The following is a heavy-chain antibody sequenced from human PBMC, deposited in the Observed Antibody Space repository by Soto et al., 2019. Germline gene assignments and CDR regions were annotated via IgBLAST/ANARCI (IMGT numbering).Heavy chain of an antibody. Sequence: PSETLSLTCTVSGGSISSGDYYWSWIRQPPGKGLEWIGYIYYSGSTYYNPSLKSRVTISVDTSKNQFSLKLSSVTAADTAVYYCARVPVDTAPFAPYYYYGMDVWGQGTTVTVSS. CDR3: ARVPVDTAPFAPYYYYGMDV. D-gene: IGHD5-18*01. V-gene: IGHV4-30-4*01. CDR1: GGSISSGDYY. J-gene: IGHJ6*02. CDR2: IYYSGST.